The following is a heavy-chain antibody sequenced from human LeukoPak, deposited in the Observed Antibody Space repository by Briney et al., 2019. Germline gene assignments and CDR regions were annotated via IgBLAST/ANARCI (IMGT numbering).Heavy chain of an antibody. CDR1: GGSISSGDYY. V-gene: IGHV4-30-4*08. J-gene: IGHJ4*02. D-gene: IGHD3-22*01. Sequence: SQTLSLTCTVSGGSISSGDYYWSWIRQPPGEGLEWIGYIYYSGSTYYNPSLKSRVTISVDTSKNQFSLKLSSVTAADTAVYYCARFSYYYDSSGRGFDYWGQGTLVTVSS. CDR2: IYYSGST. CDR3: ARFSYYYDSSGRGFDY.